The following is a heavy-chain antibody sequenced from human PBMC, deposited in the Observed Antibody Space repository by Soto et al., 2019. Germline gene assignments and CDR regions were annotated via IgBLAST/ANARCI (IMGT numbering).Heavy chain of an antibody. D-gene: IGHD2-2*01. CDR3: VRGAVPAATNYGMDV. CDR1: GFFRNYD. Sequence: GGSLRLSCAASGFFRNYDMHWVLQATGKGLEWVSGIGTAGDPYYSGSVKGRFTISRENAKNSLYLQMNSLRAGDTAVYYCVRGAVPAATNYGMDVWGQGTTVTVSS. V-gene: IGHV3-13*05. J-gene: IGHJ6*02. CDR2: IGTAGDP.